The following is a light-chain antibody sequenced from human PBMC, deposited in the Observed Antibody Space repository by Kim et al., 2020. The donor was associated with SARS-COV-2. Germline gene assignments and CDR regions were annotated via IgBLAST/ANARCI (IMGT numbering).Light chain of an antibody. CDR3: AAWDDSLNAWV. CDR2: SNN. Sequence: ELTQPPSATGTPGQRVTISCSGSSSNIGSNTVNWYQQLPGTAPKLLIYSNNQRPSGVPDRFSGSKSGTSASLAISGLQSEDEADYYCAAWDDSLNAWVFGGGTKVTVL. V-gene: IGLV1-44*01. CDR1: SSNIGSNT. J-gene: IGLJ3*02.